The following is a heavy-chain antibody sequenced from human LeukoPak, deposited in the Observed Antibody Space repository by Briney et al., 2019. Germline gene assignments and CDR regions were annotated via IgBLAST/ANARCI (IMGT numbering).Heavy chain of an antibody. CDR2: INQDESAK. V-gene: IGHV3-7*01. D-gene: IGHD4-17*01. Sequence: GGSLRLSCAASGFTFSRYWMSWVRQAPGKGLEWVASINQDESAKFYVDSVKGRFTISRDNAKNSLYLQMNSLRAEDTAVYYCARDGRMRGMTTVTTVDYWGQGTLVTVSS. CDR3: ARDGRMRGMTTVTTVDY. J-gene: IGHJ4*02. CDR1: GFTFSRYW.